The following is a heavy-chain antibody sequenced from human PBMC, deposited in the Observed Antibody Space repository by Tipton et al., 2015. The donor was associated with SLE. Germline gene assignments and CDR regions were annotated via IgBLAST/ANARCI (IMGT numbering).Heavy chain of an antibody. CDR1: GYTFTSYY. J-gene: IGHJ4*02. Sequence: QLVQSGPEVKKPGASVKISCKASGYTFTSYYMHWVRQAPGQGLEWMGITNPSGGSTSYAQKFQGRVTMTRDTSTSTVYMELSSLRSEDTAVYYCARDRSTYYDFWSGITLPDYWGQGTLVTVSS. D-gene: IGHD3-3*01. V-gene: IGHV1-46*01. CDR2: TNPSGGST. CDR3: ARDRSTYYDFWSGITLPDY.